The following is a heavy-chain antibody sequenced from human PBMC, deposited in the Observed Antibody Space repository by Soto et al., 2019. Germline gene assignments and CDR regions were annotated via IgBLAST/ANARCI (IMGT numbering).Heavy chain of an antibody. CDR3: ARDYLDDYGDYPNWFDP. V-gene: IGHV1-18*04. CDR2: ISAYNGNT. Sequence: QVQLVQSGAEVKKPGASVKVSCKASGYTFTSYGISWVRQAPGQGLEWMGWISAYNGNTNYAQKLQGRVTMTTDTSTSTAYVELRSLRSDDTAVYYCARDYLDDYGDYPNWFDPWGQGTLVTVSS. CDR1: GYTFTSYG. J-gene: IGHJ5*02. D-gene: IGHD4-17*01.